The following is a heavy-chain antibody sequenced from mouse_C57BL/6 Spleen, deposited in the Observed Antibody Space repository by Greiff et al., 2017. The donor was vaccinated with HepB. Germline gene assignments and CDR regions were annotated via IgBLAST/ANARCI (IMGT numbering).Heavy chain of an antibody. CDR1: GYTFTDYY. Sequence: EVQLQQSGPELVKPGASVKISCKASGYTFTDYYMNWVKQSHGKSLEWIGDINPNNGGTSYNQKFKGKATLTVDKSSSTAYMELRSLTSEDSAVYYCARSVVAKPYFAYWGQGTTLTVSS. CDR2: INPNNGGT. V-gene: IGHV1-26*01. J-gene: IGHJ2*01. CDR3: ARSVVAKPYFAY. D-gene: IGHD1-1*01.